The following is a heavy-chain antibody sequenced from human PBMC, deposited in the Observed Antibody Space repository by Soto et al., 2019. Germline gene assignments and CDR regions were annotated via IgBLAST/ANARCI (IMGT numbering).Heavy chain of an antibody. Sequence: ESGGGLVKPGGALRLSCAASGFTFTDYYMRWIRQAPGKGLGWVSYISSSGSTIYYADSVKGRFTISRDNAKYSLYLQMNSMRAEDTAVYYCARVLVFYGGFDPWGQGTLVTVSS. CDR3: ARVLVFYGGFDP. CDR2: ISSSGSTI. V-gene: IGHV3-11*01. D-gene: IGHD2-21*02. J-gene: IGHJ5*02. CDR1: GFTFTDYY.